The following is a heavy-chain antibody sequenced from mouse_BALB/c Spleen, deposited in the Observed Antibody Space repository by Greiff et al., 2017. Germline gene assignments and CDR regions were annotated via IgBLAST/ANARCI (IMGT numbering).Heavy chain of an antibody. V-gene: IGHV1S127*01. CDR2: IDPSDSYT. CDR1: GYTFTSYW. Sequence: VKLQESGAELVRPGTSVKVSCKASGYTFTSYWMHWVKQRPGQGLEWIGTIDPSDSYTSYNQKFKGKATLTVDTSSSTAYMQLSSLTSEDSAVYYCTRKDGPWFAYWGQGTLVTVSA. D-gene: IGHD1-1*01. CDR3: TRKDGPWFAY. J-gene: IGHJ3*01.